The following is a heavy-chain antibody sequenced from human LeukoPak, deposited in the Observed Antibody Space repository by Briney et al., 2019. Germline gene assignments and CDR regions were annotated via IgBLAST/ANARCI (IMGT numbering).Heavy chain of an antibody. V-gene: IGHV3-7*01. CDR2: IKQDGSEK. CDR1: GFTFSSYW. D-gene: IGHD3-22*01. CDR3: ARDVTIVVVMLAFDI. Sequence: GGSLRLSCAASGFTFSSYWMHWVRQAPGKGLEWVANIKQDGSEKYYVDSVKGRFTISRDNAKNSLYLQMNSLRAEDTAVYYCARDVTIVVVMLAFDIWGQGTMVTVSS. J-gene: IGHJ3*02.